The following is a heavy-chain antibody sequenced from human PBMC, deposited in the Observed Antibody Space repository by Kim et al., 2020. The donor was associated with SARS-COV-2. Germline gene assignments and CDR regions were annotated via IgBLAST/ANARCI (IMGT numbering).Heavy chain of an antibody. J-gene: IGHJ4*02. CDR3: ATPGRVVVIGVYFDY. CDR1: GGSISSSSYY. CDR2: IYYSGST. V-gene: IGHV4-39*01. Sequence: SETLSLTCTVSGGSISSSSYYWGWIRQPPGKGLEWIGSIYYSGSTYYNPSLKSRVTISVDTSKNQFSLKLSSVTAADTAVYYCATPGRVVVIGVYFDYWGQGTLVTVSS. D-gene: IGHD2-21*01.